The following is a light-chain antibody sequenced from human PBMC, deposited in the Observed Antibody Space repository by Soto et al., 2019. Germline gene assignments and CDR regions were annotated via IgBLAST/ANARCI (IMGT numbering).Light chain of an antibody. CDR2: EVS. CDR1: SSDVGGYIY. Sequence: QSVLTQPASVCGSPGQSITISCTGTSSDVGGYIYVSWYQQHPGKAPKLMIYEVSNRPSGVSNRFSGSKSGNTASLTISGLQAEDEADYYCSSYTSTLRVVFGGGTKVTVL. J-gene: IGLJ3*02. V-gene: IGLV2-14*01. CDR3: SSYTSTLRVV.